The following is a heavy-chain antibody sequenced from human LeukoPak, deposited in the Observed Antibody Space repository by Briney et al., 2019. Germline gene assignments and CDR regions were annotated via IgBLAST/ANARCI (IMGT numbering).Heavy chain of an antibody. V-gene: IGHV4-34*01. CDR1: GGSFSGYY. Sequence: PSETLSLTCAVYGGSFSGYYWSWIRQPPGKGLEWIGEINHSGSTNYNPSLKSRVTISVDTSKNQFSLKLSSVTAADTAVYYCARESSHEVYYYYYYMDVWGKGTTVTVSS. CDR3: ARESSHEVYYYYYYMDV. CDR2: INHSGST. J-gene: IGHJ6*03.